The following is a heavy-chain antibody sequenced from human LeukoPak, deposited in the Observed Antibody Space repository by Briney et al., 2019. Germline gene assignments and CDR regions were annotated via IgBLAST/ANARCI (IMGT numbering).Heavy chain of an antibody. V-gene: IGHV1-18*01. CDR2: ISAYNGNT. CDR1: GYTFTSYG. D-gene: IGHD6-19*01. J-gene: IGHJ4*02. Sequence: HGASVKVSCKASGYTFTSYGISWVRQAPGQGLEWMGWISAYNGNTNYAQKLQGRVTMTTDTSTSTAYMELSSLRSEDTAVYYCARTQWVGDRLPGYWGQGTLVTVSS. CDR3: ARTQWVGDRLPGY.